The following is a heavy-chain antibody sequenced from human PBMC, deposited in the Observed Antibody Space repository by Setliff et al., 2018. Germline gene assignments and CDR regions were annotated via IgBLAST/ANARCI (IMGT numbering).Heavy chain of an antibody. CDR1: GFTFGGYG. CDR2: IRFDGTTT. Sequence: LRLSCAASGFTFGGYGMHWVHQAPGKGLEWVAFIRFDGTTTFYADSVKGRFTISRDNPKNTLYLQMDSLRPEDTGVYYCAKVKKQLVRGSGLDLWGQGTLVTVSS. V-gene: IGHV3-30*02. J-gene: IGHJ5*02. D-gene: IGHD3-10*01. CDR3: AKVKKQLVRGSGLDL.